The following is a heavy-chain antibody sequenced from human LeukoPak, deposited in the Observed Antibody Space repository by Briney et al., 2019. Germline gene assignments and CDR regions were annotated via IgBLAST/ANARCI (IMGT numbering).Heavy chain of an antibody. D-gene: IGHD1-26*01. Sequence: GESLKISCKGSGYTFTSYWIGWVRQMPGKVLEWMGIIYPGDSDTRYSPSFQGQVTISADKSISTAYLQWNSLKASDTAMYYCARHEAYYGSLGFDYWGQGTLVTVSS. CDR1: GYTFTSYW. V-gene: IGHV5-51*01. CDR3: ARHEAYYGSLGFDY. J-gene: IGHJ4*02. CDR2: IYPGDSDT.